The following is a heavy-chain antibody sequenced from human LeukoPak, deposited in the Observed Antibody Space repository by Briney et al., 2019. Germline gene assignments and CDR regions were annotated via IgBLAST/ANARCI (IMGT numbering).Heavy chain of an antibody. CDR1: GYTLTELS. V-gene: IGHV1-24*01. D-gene: IGHD3-10*01. CDR2: FDPEDGET. J-gene: IGHJ5*02. Sequence: ASVKVSCKVSGYTLTELSMHWVRQAPGKGLEWMGGFDPEDGETIYAQKFQGRVTMNEDTSTDTAYMELSSLRSEDTAVYYCATDYRSGSYFWFDPWGQGTLVTVSS. CDR3: ATDYRSGSYFWFDP.